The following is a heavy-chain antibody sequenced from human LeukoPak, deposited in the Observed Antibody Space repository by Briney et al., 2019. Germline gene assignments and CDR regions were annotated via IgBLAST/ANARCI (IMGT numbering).Heavy chain of an antibody. CDR1: GLTFSTYW. D-gene: IGHD2/OR15-2a*01. CDR2: INQDESEK. V-gene: IGHV3-7*05. CDR3: ARVRVSSYYGMDI. Sequence: PGGSLRLSCAASGLTFSTYWMSWVRQAPGKGLEWVANINQDESEKYYVDSVKGRFTISRDNAKNSLYLQMNCLRAEDTAVYYCARVRVSSYYGMDIWGQGATVTVSS. J-gene: IGHJ6*02.